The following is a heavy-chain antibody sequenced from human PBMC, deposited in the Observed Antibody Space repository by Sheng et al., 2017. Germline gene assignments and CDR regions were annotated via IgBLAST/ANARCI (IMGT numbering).Heavy chain of an antibody. J-gene: IGHJ4*02. V-gene: IGHV4-38-2*01. CDR3: ARGIFRGXPAVEYFDY. D-gene: IGHD3-16*01. CDR1: GYSISSGYY. CDR2: IYHSGST. Sequence: QVQLQESGPGLVKPSETLSLTCAVSGYSISSGYYWGWIRQPPGKGLEWIGSIYHSGSTYYNPSLKSRVTISVDTSKNQFSLKLSSVTAADTAVYYCARGIFRGXPAVEYFDYWGQGTLVTVSS.